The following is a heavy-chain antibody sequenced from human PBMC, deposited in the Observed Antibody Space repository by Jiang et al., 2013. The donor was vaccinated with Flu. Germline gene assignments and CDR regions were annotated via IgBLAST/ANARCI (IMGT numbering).Heavy chain of an antibody. Sequence: SGAEVKKLGASVKVSCKASGYTFRSYGFTWVRQAPGQGLEWMGWISAFNRNTKSAQKFQGRLTMTTETSTSTAYIELTSLRSDDTAVYFCARDPGNGYTYVLDHWGQGT. J-gene: IGHJ1*01. CDR1: GYTFRSYG. CDR2: ISAFNRNT. V-gene: IGHV1-18*01. D-gene: IGHD2-2*02. CDR3: ARDPGNGYTYVLDH.